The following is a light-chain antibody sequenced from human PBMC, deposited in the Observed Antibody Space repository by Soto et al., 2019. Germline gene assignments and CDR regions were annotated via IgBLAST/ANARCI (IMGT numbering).Light chain of an antibody. V-gene: IGKV3-11*01. J-gene: IGKJ1*01. Sequence: EIVLTQSPDTLSLSPGERATLSCRASQTVSTFLAWYQQKPGQAPRLIVYDASKRAPGIPARFIGSGSGTDFTLTISDVQPEDFALYYCHQRQSWPRTFGQGTKVDIK. CDR3: HQRQSWPRT. CDR2: DAS. CDR1: QTVSTF.